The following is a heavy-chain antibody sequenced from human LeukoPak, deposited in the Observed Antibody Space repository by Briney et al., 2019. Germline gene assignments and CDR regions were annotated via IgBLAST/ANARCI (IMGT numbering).Heavy chain of an antibody. CDR3: AAERGYSYGYLVDYYYGIDV. V-gene: IGHV3-23*01. D-gene: IGHD5-18*01. CDR1: GFTFSSYA. CDR2: ISGSGGST. Sequence: GGSLRLSCAASGFTFSSYAMSWVRQAPGKGLEWVSAISGSGGSTYYADSVKGWFTISRDNSKNTLYLQMNSLRAEDTAVYYCAAERGYSYGYLVDYYYGIDVWGQGTTVTVSS. J-gene: IGHJ6*02.